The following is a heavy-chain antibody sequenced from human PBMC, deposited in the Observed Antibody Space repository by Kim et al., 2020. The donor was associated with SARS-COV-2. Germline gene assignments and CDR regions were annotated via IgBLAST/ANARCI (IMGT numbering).Heavy chain of an antibody. V-gene: IGHV3-30*18. CDR1: GFTFSSYG. CDR2: ISYDGSNK. Sequence: GGSLRLSCAASGFTFSSYGMHWVRQAPGKGLEWVAVISYDGSNKYYADSVKGRFTISRDNSKNTLYLQMNSLRAEDTAVYYCAKEPTTEGFDYWGQGTLVTVSS. CDR3: AKEPTTEGFDY. J-gene: IGHJ4*02. D-gene: IGHD4-17*01.